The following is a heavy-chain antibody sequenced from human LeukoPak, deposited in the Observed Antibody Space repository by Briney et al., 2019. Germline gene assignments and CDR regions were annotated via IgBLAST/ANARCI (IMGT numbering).Heavy chain of an antibody. D-gene: IGHD4-17*01. CDR3: AGFDYADYLAFDY. CDR2: ISSTSTYI. Sequence: PGGSLRLSCATSGFTFSSFTMNWVRQAPGKGLEWVSSISSTSTYIHYADSVKGRFTISRDNAKNSLYLQMNSLRAEDTAVYYCAGFDYADYLAFDYWGQGTLVTVSS. J-gene: IGHJ4*02. CDR1: GFTFSSFT. V-gene: IGHV3-21*01.